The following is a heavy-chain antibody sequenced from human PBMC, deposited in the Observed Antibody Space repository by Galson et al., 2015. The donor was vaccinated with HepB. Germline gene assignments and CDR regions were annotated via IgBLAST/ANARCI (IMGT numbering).Heavy chain of an antibody. D-gene: IGHD3-9*01. J-gene: IGHJ6*02. CDR2: IVVGSGNT. Sequence: SVKVSCKASGFTFTSSAMQWVRQARGQRLEWIGWIVVGSGNTNYAQEFQERVTITRDMSTSTAYMELSSLRSEDTAVYYCAADPDYDILTGYYRRAFYYYYGMDVWGQGTTVTVSS. CDR1: GFTFTSSA. CDR3: AADPDYDILTGYYRRAFYYYYGMDV. V-gene: IGHV1-58*02.